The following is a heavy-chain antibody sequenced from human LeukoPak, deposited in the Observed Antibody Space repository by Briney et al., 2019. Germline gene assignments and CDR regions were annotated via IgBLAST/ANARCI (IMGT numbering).Heavy chain of an antibody. Sequence: GGSLRLSCAASGFTFSSYSMSWVRQAPGKGLEWVSALSGSGGITYYADSVKGRFTISRDNSENTLYLQMNSLRAEDTAVYYCAKSGGRGFDYWGQGTLVTVSS. V-gene: IGHV3-23*01. J-gene: IGHJ4*02. D-gene: IGHD2-15*01. CDR1: GFTFSSYS. CDR2: LSGSGGIT. CDR3: AKSGGRGFDY.